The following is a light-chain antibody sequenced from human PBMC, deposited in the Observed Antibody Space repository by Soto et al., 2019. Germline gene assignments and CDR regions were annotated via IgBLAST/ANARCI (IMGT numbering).Light chain of an antibody. Sequence: QSSLTQPASVSGSPGQSITIACTGTSSDIGGYNFFSWYQQHPGKAPKLLLDDVGNRPSGVSNRFSGSKSGNTASLTISGLQAEDEAHYYCNSYRTISHYVFGTGTKVTVL. J-gene: IGLJ1*01. CDR2: DVG. V-gene: IGLV2-14*01. CDR1: SSDIGGYNF. CDR3: NSYRTISHYV.